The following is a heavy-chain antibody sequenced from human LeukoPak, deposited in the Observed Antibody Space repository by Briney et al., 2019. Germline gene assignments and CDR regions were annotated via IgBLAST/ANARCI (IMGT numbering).Heavy chain of an antibody. CDR3: ASSITMVRGVYFDY. D-gene: IGHD3-10*01. Sequence: PSETLSLTCTASGGSFSSGSYYWSWIRPPAGQGLEWIGRIYTSGSTNYNPSLKSRVTISVDTSKNQFSLKLSSVTAADTAVYYCASSITMVRGVYFDYWGQGTLVTVSS. CDR1: GGSFSSGSYY. V-gene: IGHV4-61*02. CDR2: IYTSGST. J-gene: IGHJ4*02.